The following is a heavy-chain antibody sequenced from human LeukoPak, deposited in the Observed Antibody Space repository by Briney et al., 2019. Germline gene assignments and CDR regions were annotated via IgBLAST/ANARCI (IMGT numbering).Heavy chain of an antibody. Sequence: SATLSLTCTVSGGSISSGGYYWSWIRQHPGKGLEWIGYIYYSGSTYYNPSLKSRVTISVDTSKNQFSLKLSSVTAADTAVYYCAREVQGANPDYWGQGTLVTVSS. V-gene: IGHV4-31*03. D-gene: IGHD4/OR15-4a*01. CDR3: AREVQGANPDY. CDR1: GGSISSGGYY. CDR2: IYYSGST. J-gene: IGHJ4*02.